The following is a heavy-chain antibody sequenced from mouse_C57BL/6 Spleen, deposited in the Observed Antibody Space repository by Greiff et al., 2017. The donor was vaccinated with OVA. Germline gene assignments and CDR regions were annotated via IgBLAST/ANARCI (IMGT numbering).Heavy chain of an antibody. CDR1: GFTFSDYG. Sequence: DVMLVESGGGLVKPRGSLKLSCAASGFTFSDYGMHWVRQAPETGLAWVAYLSSCSSTIYYADTVKGRVTISRDNAKNTLFLQMTRLRSEDTAMYYCASYYDVWGTGTTVTVSS. V-gene: IGHV5-17*01. CDR3: ASYYDV. J-gene: IGHJ1*03. CDR2: LSSCSSTI.